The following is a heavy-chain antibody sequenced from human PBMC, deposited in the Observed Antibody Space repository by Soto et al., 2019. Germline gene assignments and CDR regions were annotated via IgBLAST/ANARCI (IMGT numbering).Heavy chain of an antibody. D-gene: IGHD6-19*01. J-gene: IGHJ5*02. V-gene: IGHV1-69*13. CDR3: ARSIPAPGSVAGTGWFDP. CDR2: IIPIFGTA. Sequence: ASVKVSCKASGGTFSSYAISWVRQAPGQGLEWMGGIIPIFGTANYAQKFQGRVTITADESTSTAYMELSSLRSEDTAVYYCARSIPAPGSVAGTGWFDPWGQGTLVTVSS. CDR1: GGTFSSYA.